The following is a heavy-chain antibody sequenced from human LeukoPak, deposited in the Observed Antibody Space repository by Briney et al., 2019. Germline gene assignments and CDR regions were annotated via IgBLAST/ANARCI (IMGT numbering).Heavy chain of an antibody. CDR2: IYYSGST. CDR3: ASSSGATITYYYYSMDV. Sequence: SETLSLTCTVSGGSISSGGYYWSWIRQHPGKGLEWIGYIYYSGSTYYNPSLKSRVTISVDTSKNQFSLKLSSVTAADTAVHYCASSSGATITYYYYSMDVWGQGTTVTVSS. CDR1: GGSISSGGYY. J-gene: IGHJ6*02. D-gene: IGHD5-12*01. V-gene: IGHV4-31*03.